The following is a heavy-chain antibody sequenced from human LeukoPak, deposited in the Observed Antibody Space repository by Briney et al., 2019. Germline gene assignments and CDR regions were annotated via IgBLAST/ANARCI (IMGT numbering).Heavy chain of an antibody. V-gene: IGHV3-11*05. CDR1: GFTFSDYY. CDR2: ISSSSSYT. J-gene: IGHJ4*02. CDR3: ARVEAYCTRTSCHDY. Sequence: GGSLRLSCAASGFTFSDYYMSWIRQAPGKGLEWVSYISSSSSYTNYADSVKGRFTISRDNAKNSLYLQMNSLRSDDTAVYYCARVEAYCTRTSCHDYWGQGTLVTVSS. D-gene: IGHD2-2*01.